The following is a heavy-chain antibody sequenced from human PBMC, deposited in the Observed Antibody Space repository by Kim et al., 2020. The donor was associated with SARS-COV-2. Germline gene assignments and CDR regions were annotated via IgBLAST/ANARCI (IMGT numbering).Heavy chain of an antibody. D-gene: IGHD3-10*01. CDR1: GGTFSSYA. CDR3: DVYDRLLLRSSVI. CDR2: IIPIFGTA. V-gene: IGHV1-69*13. J-gene: IGHJ3*02. Sequence: SVKVSCKASGGTFSSYAISWVRQAPGQGLEWMGGIIPIFGTANYAQKFQGRVTITADESTSTAYMELSSLRSEDTAVYYCDVYDRLLLRSSVIWGQGTMVTVSS.